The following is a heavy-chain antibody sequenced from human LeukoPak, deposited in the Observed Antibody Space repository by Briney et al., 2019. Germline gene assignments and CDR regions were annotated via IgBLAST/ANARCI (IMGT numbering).Heavy chain of an antibody. V-gene: IGHV3-53*01. J-gene: IGHJ4*02. CDR3: ARDPGSGYEEHFDY. CDR2: IYTTGNT. D-gene: IGHD5-12*01. Sequence: GGSLRLSCTVSGFTVSSNSMSWVRQAPGKGLEWVSFIYTTGNTHNSDSVKGRFTISRDSSKNTLYLQMNSLRAEDTAVYYCARDPGSGYEEHFDYWGQGTLVTVSS. CDR1: GFTVSSNS.